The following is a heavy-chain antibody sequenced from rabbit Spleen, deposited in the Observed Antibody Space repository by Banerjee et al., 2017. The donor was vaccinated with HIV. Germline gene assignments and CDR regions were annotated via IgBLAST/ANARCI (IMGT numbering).Heavy chain of an antibody. Sequence: QEQLEESGGGLVQPEGSLTLTCTASGFSFSSSYYMCWVRQAPGKGLEWIACIDAGFGGTTYYASWAKGRFTISKTSSTTVTLQMTSLTVADTATYFCARDLVAVIGWNFSLWGPGTLVTVS. J-gene: IGHJ4*01. CDR3: ARDLVAVIGWNFSL. D-gene: IGHD1-1*01. CDR2: IDAGFGGTT. V-gene: IGHV1S45*01. CDR1: GFSFSSSYY.